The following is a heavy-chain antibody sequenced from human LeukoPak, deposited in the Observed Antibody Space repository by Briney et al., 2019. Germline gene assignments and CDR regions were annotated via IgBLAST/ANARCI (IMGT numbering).Heavy chain of an antibody. CDR2: IYYSGST. Sequence: PSETLSLTCTVSGGSISSYYWSWIRQPPGKGLEWVGYIYYSGSTNYNPSLKSRVTISVDTSKNQSSLKLSSVTAADTAVYYYATRLDGDYGAFDIWGQGTMVTVSS. V-gene: IGHV4-59*01. CDR1: GGSISSYY. D-gene: IGHD4-17*01. CDR3: ATRLDGDYGAFDI. J-gene: IGHJ3*02.